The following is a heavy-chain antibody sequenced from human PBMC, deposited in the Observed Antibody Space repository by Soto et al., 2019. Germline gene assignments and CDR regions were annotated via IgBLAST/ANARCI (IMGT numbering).Heavy chain of an antibody. Sequence: SETLSLTCSVSGGSISGSYWSWVRQSPGKGLEWLGYVYYTGSTNYSPSLRSRVSISVDTSKNEFSLRLSSVTAADTAVYFCARSVAVPGAHIDYWGQGTQVTVS. CDR3: ARSVAVPGAHIDY. J-gene: IGHJ4*02. V-gene: IGHV4-59*01. D-gene: IGHD6-19*01. CDR1: GGSISGSY. CDR2: VYYTGST.